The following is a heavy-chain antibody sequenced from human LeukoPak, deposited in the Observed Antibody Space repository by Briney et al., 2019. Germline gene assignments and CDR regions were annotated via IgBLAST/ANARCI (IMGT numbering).Heavy chain of an antibody. D-gene: IGHD4-17*01. CDR2: ISGSGGST. CDR1: GFTFSSYA. Sequence: GGSLRLSCAASGFTFSSYAMSWVRQAPGKGLEWVSAISGSGGSTYYADSVKGRFTISRDNSKNTLYLQMNSLRAEDTAVYYCAKDLNPAVTTYYFDYWGQGTLVTVSS. J-gene: IGHJ4*02. CDR3: AKDLNPAVTTYYFDY. V-gene: IGHV3-23*01.